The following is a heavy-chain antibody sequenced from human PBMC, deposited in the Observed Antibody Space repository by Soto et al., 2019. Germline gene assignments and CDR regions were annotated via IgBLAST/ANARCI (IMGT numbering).Heavy chain of an antibody. Sequence: ASVKVSCKVSGYTLTELSMHWVRQAPGKGLEWMGGFDPEDGETIYAQKFQGRVTMTEDTSTDTAYMELSSLRSEDMAVYYCATLNRITVTTGNDYYYYYGMDVWGQGTTVTVSS. D-gene: IGHD4-4*01. CDR2: FDPEDGET. J-gene: IGHJ6*02. CDR1: GYTLTELS. CDR3: ATLNRITVTTGNDYYYYYGMDV. V-gene: IGHV1-24*01.